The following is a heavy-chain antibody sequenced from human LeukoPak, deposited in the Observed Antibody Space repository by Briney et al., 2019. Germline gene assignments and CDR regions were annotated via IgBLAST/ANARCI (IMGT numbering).Heavy chain of an antibody. V-gene: IGHV3-30*02. J-gene: IGHJ4*02. CDR1: GFTFSSYG. CDR2: IRYDGSNK. Sequence: GGSLRLSCAASGFTFSSYGMHWVRQAPGKGLEWVAFIRYDGSNKYYADSVKGRFTISRDNSKNTLYLQMNSLRAEDTAVYYCAKYPTGIAVAGPGGYWGQGTLVTVSS. CDR3: AKYPTGIAVAGPGGY. D-gene: IGHD6-19*01.